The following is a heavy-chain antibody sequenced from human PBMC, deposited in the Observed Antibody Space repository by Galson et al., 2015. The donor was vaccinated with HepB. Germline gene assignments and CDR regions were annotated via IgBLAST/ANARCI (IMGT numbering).Heavy chain of an antibody. J-gene: IGHJ4*02. CDR1: GFTFSSYT. D-gene: IGHD1-26*01. CDR2: IYGSSRYI. Sequence: SLRLSCAASGFTFSSYTMSWVRQAPGRGLEWVSSIYGSSRYIYYADSLRGRFTISRDNANNSLFLQLNRLESEDTAVYFCVRDSVWGEDPPNFDNWGQGTLVAVPS. CDR3: VRDSVWGEDPPNFDN. V-gene: IGHV3-21*01.